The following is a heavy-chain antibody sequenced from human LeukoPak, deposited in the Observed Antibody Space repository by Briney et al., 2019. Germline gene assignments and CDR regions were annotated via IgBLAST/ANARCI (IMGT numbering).Heavy chain of an antibody. CDR3: ALVREYYFDY. D-gene: IGHD1-26*01. CDR2: IIPIFGTA. V-gene: IGHV1-69*05. J-gene: IGHJ4*02. Sequence: SVKVSCKASGYTFTSYGFSWVRQAPGQGLEWMGGIIPIFGTANYAQKFQGRVTITTDESTSTAYMELSSLRSEDTAVYYCALVREYYFDYWGQGTLVTVSS. CDR1: GYTFTSYG.